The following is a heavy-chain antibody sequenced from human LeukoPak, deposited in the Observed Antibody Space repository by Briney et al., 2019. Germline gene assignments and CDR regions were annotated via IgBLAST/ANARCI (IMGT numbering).Heavy chain of an antibody. CDR1: GGSISRSRDY. CDR2: IYYSGST. D-gene: IGHD3-10*01. CDR3: ARVGGLEYGSGSYPYYYYYYMDV. Sequence: SETLSLTCTVSGGSISRSRDYWGWIRQPPGKGLEWIGSIYYSGSTYYNPSLKSRVTISGDTSKNRFSLKLSSVTAADTAVYYCARVGGLEYGSGSYPYYYYYYMDVWGKGTTVTVSS. V-gene: IGHV4-39*07. J-gene: IGHJ6*03.